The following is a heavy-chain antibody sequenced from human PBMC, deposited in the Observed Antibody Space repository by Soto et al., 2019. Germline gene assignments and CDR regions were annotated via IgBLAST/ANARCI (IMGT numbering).Heavy chain of an antibody. V-gene: IGHV1-2*02. D-gene: IGHD5-12*01. Sequence: ASVKVSCKASGYTFTAYYLHWVRQAPGQGLEWMGWINPNSGVTNYAQKFQDRVTMTRDTSISTAYMELDRLKSDDTAVYYCARADGYNFLEGYWGQGTLVTVSS. CDR1: GYTFTAYY. J-gene: IGHJ4*02. CDR3: ARADGYNFLEGY. CDR2: INPNSGVT.